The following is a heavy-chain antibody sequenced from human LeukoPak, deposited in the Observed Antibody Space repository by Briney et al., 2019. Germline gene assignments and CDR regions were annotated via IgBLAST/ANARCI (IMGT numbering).Heavy chain of an antibody. CDR2: ISAYNGNT. V-gene: IGHV1-18*01. J-gene: IGHJ3*02. CDR1: GYTFTSYG. CDR3: ARGPLTTVTTFWLEDAFDI. Sequence: ASVKVSCTASGYTFTSYGISWVRQAPGQGLAWMGWISAYNGNTNYAQKLQGRVTMTTDTSTSTAYMELRSLRSDDTAVYYCARGPLTTVTTFWLEDAFDIWGQGTMVTVSS. D-gene: IGHD4-4*01.